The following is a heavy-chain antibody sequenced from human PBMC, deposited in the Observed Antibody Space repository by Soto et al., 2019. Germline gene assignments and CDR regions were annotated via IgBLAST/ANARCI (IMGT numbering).Heavy chain of an antibody. V-gene: IGHV3-9*01. Sequence: PGGSLRLSCAASGFTFDDYAMHWVRQAPGKGLEWVSGISWNSGSIGYADSVKGRFTISRDNAKNSLYLQMNSLRAEDTALYYCARDYYYYGMDVWGQGTTVTVSS. CDR3: ARDYYYYGMDV. CDR2: ISWNSGSI. J-gene: IGHJ6*02. CDR1: GFTFDDYA.